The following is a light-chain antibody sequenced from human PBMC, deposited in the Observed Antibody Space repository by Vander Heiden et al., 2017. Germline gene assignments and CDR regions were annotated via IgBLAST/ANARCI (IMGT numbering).Light chain of an antibody. J-gene: IGKJ4*01. CDR2: AAS. V-gene: IGKV1-39*01. Sequence: DIRMTQSPSSLSASVGDRVTITCRASQSISSYLNWYQQKPGKAPKLLIYAASSLRSGVPSRFSGSGSGTDFTLTISSLQPEDFATYYYQQSYSTPLTFGGGTKVEIK. CDR3: QQSYSTPLT. CDR1: QSISSY.